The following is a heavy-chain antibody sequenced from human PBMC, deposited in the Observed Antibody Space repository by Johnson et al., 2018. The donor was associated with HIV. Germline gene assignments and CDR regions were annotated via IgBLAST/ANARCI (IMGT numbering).Heavy chain of an antibody. D-gene: IGHD1-26*01. V-gene: IGHV3-30*02. J-gene: IGHJ1*01. CDR2: IRYDGSNK. CDR1: GFTFSNYG. CDR3: AKDVNEWGLLGLRWAM. Sequence: QVQLVESGGGVVQPGGSLRLSCAASGFTFSNYGIHWVRQAPGKGLEWVAFIRYDGSNKYYAGSVKGRFTISRDNSKNTLFLQMNSLRAEDTAVYYCAKDVNEWGLLGLRWAMWG.